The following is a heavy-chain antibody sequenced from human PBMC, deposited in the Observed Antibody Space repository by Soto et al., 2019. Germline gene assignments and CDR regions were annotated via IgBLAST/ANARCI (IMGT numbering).Heavy chain of an antibody. J-gene: IGHJ3*02. Sequence: RASVKVSCKASGGTFSSYTISWVRQAPGQGLEWMGRIIPILGIANYAQKFQGRVTITADKSTSTAYMELSSLRSEDTAVYYCARDPSDCGDSGDIWGQGTMVTVSS. CDR3: ARDPSDCGDSGDI. CDR1: GGTFSSYT. D-gene: IGHD4-17*01. CDR2: IIPILGIA. V-gene: IGHV1-69*04.